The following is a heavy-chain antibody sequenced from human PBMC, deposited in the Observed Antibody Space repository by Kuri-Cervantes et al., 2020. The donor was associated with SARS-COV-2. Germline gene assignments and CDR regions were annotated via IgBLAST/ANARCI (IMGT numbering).Heavy chain of an antibody. CDR1: GVSISSSTL. V-gene: IGHV4-4*02. D-gene: IGHD5-24*01. J-gene: IGHJ5*02. CDR3: AKGSRTTSHERYMDP. Sequence: SETLSLTCTVSGVSISSSTLWSWVRQSPGKGLEWIGEIHHIGSTNYNPALKSRVTMSLDKSKNQFSLHLNSVTAADTAVYYCAKGSRTTSHERYMDPWGQGILVTVSS. CDR2: IHHIGST.